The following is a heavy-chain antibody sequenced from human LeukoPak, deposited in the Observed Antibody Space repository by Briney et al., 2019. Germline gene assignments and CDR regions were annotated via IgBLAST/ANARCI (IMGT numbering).Heavy chain of an antibody. CDR1: GFTFSSYA. Sequence: PGRSLRLSCAASGFTFSSYAMHWVRQAPGKGLEWVAVISYDGSNKYYADSVKGRFTISRDNSKNTLYLQMNSLRAEDTAVYYCARGSKWDQRGPYAFDIWGQGTMVTVSS. CDR3: ARGSKWDQRGPYAFDI. J-gene: IGHJ3*02. V-gene: IGHV3-30-3*01. CDR2: ISYDGSNK. D-gene: IGHD1-26*01.